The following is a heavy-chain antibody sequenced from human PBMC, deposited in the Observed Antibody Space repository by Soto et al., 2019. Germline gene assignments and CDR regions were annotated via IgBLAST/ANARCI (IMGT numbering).Heavy chain of an antibody. Sequence: QLQLQESGSGLVKPSQTLSLTCAVSGGSITSGNTYFWSWIRQPPGKGLVWIGTISNTGSTSYNPPPKSRVIMSVDKSKNRSSLKLSSVTAADMAVYYCATAITAYFGTWFDPCGQGTLVTFSS. CDR3: ATAITAYFGTWFDP. V-gene: IGHV4-30-2*01. CDR2: ISNTGST. D-gene: IGHD1-20*01. CDR1: GGSITSGNTYF. J-gene: IGHJ5*02.